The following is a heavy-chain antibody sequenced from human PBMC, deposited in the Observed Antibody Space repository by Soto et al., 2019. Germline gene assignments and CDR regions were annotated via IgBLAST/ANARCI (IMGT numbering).Heavy chain of an antibody. V-gene: IGHV1-45*02. Sequence: QMQLVQSGAEVKKTGSSVKVSCKASGYTFTYRYLHWVRQAPGQALEWMGWITPFNGNTNYAQKFQDRVTITRDMSMSTAYMELSSLRSEDTAMYYCARTDYVDAAFDIWGQGTMFTVSS. CDR3: ARTDYVDAAFDI. CDR2: ITPFNGNT. CDR1: GYTFTYRY. D-gene: IGHD4-17*01. J-gene: IGHJ3*02.